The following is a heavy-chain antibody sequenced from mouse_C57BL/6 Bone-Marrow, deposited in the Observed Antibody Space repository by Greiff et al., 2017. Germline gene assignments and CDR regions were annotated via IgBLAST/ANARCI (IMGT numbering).Heavy chain of an antibody. CDR3: ARRDYGPYWYFDV. CDR2: IHPNSGST. CDR1: GYTFTSYW. D-gene: IGHD1-1*01. Sequence: QVQLKQPGAELVKPGASVKLSCKASGYTFTSYWMHWVKQRPGQGLEWIGMIHPNSGSTNYNEKFKSKATLTVDKSSSTAYMQLSSLTSEDSAVYYCARRDYGPYWYFDVWGTGTTVTVSS. V-gene: IGHV1-64*01. J-gene: IGHJ1*03.